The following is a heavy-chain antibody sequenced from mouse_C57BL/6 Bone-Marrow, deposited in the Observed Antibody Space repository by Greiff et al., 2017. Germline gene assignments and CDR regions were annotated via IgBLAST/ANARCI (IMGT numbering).Heavy chain of an antibody. CDR2: IYPGSGST. CDR3: ARPYYSNYYYFDF. Sequence: QVQLQQPGAELVKPGASVKMSCKASGYNFNSYWITWVKQRPGQGLEWIGDIYPGSGSTNYNENVTSKATLTVDTSSSTAYMQLSSLTSEDSAVYYCARPYYSNYYYFDFWGTGTTVTVSS. CDR1: GYNFNSYW. J-gene: IGHJ1*03. D-gene: IGHD2-5*01. V-gene: IGHV1-55*01.